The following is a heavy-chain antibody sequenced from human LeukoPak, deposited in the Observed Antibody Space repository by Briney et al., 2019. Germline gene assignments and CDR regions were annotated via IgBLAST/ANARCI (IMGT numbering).Heavy chain of an antibody. CDR2: ISAYNGNT. D-gene: IGHD2-21*02. Sequence: ASVKVSCKASDYTFTSYGISWVRQAPGQGLEWMGWISAYNGNTNYAQKLQGRVTMTTDTSTSTAYMELRSLRSDDTAVYYCARDGAYCGGDCYWGVYWGQGTLVTVSS. V-gene: IGHV1-18*01. CDR3: ARDGAYCGGDCYWGVY. J-gene: IGHJ4*02. CDR1: DYTFTSYG.